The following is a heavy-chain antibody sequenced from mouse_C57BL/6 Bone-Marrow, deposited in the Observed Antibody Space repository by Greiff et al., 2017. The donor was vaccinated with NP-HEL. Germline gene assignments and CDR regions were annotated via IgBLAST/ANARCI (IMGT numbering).Heavy chain of an antibody. V-gene: IGHV1-81*01. CDR1: GYTFTSYG. J-gene: IGHJ3*01. Sequence: VQLQQSGAELARPGASVKLSCKASGYTFTSYGISWVKQRTGQGLEWIGEIYPRSGNTYYNEKFKGKATLTADKSSSTAYMELRSLTSEDSAVYFCARNYGSPWFAYWGQGTLVTVSA. CDR2: IYPRSGNT. CDR3: ARNYGSPWFAY. D-gene: IGHD1-1*01.